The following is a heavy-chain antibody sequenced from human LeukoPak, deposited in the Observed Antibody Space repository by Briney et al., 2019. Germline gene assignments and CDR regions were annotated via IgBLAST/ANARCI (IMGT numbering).Heavy chain of an antibody. CDR3: ARDSYSSGTSQAAFDY. CDR1: GFTFSNYE. J-gene: IGHJ4*02. V-gene: IGHV3-48*03. Sequence: GGSLRLSCAASGFTFSNYEMNWVRQAPGKGLEWVSYISHDGSTIYYADSVKGRFTISRDNAKNSLYLQMNSLRAEDTAVYYSARDSYSSGTSQAAFDYWGQGTLVTVSS. CDR2: ISHDGSTI. D-gene: IGHD3-10*01.